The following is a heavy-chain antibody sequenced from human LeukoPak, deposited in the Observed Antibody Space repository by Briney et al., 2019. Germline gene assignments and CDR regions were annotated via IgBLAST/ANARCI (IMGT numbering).Heavy chain of an antibody. J-gene: IGHJ3*02. CDR2: ISAYNGNT. CDR1: GYTFTSYG. V-gene: IGHV1-18*01. CDR3: ARGWIQLWPRHDAFDI. Sequence: ASVKVSCKASGYTFTSYGISWVRQAPGQGLEWMGWISAYNGNTNYAQKLQGRVTMTTDTSTSTAYMELRSLRSDDTAVYYCARGWIQLWPRHDAFDIWGQGTMVTVSS. D-gene: IGHD5-18*01.